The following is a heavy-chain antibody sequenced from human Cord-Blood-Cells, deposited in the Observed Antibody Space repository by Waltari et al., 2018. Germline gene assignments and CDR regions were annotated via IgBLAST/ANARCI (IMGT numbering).Heavy chain of an antibody. D-gene: IGHD3-16*01. CDR2: IVPCFGTG. Sequence: QVQLVQSGAEVKKPGSSVKVSCKASGGTFSSYAISRVRQAPGQGLGWMGWIVPCFGTGRDHEKDQGRGTSTGVESTSTAYRGLSGLGSGETAVSYCASPPWTGGVTGAFDIWGQGTMVTVSS. CDR3: ASPPWTGGVTGAFDI. CDR1: GGTFSSYA. V-gene: IGHV1-69*01. J-gene: IGHJ3*02.